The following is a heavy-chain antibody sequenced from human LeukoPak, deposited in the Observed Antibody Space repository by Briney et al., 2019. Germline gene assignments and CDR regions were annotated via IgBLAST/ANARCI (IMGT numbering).Heavy chain of an antibody. CDR1: GFTVHSYY. D-gene: IGHD2-15*01. J-gene: IGHJ3*02. CDR3: ARDIGGGGAFDI. Sequence: GGSLRLSCAASGFTVHSYYMSWVRQASGKGLEWVSVIYSDGSTYYADSLKGRFTISRDNSKNTLYLQMNSLRAEDTAVYYCARDIGGGGAFDIWGHGTMVTVSS. CDR2: IYSDGST. V-gene: IGHV3-53*01.